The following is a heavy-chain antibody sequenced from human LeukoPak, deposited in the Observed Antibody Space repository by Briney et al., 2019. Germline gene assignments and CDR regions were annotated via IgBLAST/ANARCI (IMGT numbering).Heavy chain of an antibody. CDR3: ARQGRNWFDP. CDR2: IFPGDSDT. V-gene: IGHV5-51*01. J-gene: IGHJ5*02. Sequence: GESLQISCQGSGYSFTSYWIAWVRQLPGKGLEWMGIIFPGDSDTRYSPSFQGQVTISADKSIRTAYLQWSSLKASDTAMYYCARQGRNWFDPWGQGTLVTVSS. CDR1: GYSFTSYW.